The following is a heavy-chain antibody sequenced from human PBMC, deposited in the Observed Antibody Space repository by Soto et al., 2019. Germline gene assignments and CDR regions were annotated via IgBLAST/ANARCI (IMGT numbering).Heavy chain of an antibody. V-gene: IGHV1-18*01. CDR1: GYTLTRYG. J-gene: IGHJ4*02. Sequence: QVQLVQSGAAVKKPGASVKVSCKASGYTLTRYGISWVRQAPGQGLEWMGWISAYNANTNYAQKLQGRVTITTDTSTSTPYLELRSLRSGDTAVSYCARDLAAGNCDYWGQGTLVTVSS. CDR3: ARDLAAGNCDY. D-gene: IGHD6-13*01. CDR2: ISAYNANT.